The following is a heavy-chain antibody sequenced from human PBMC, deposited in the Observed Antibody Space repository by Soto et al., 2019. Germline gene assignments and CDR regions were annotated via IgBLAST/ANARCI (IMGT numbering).Heavy chain of an antibody. CDR3: AARYYDFWSGSPGMDV. Sequence: LRLSCAASGFTFSSYAMSWVRQAPGKGLEWVSAISGSGGSTYYADSVKGRFTISRDNSKNTLYLQMNSLRAEDTAVYYCAARYYDFWSGSPGMDVWGQGTTVTVSS. CDR2: ISGSGGST. J-gene: IGHJ6*02. D-gene: IGHD3-3*01. CDR1: GFTFSSYA. V-gene: IGHV3-23*01.